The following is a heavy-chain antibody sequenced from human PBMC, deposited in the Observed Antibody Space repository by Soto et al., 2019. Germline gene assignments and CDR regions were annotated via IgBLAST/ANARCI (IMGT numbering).Heavy chain of an antibody. CDR2: IIPILGPA. CDR1: GGTFSSYA. D-gene: IGHD6-13*01. CDR3: ASTSDLKRRAAAGTMGQYSYSGMDV. V-gene: IGHV1-69*01. J-gene: IGHJ6*02. Sequence: QVQLVQSGAEVKKPGSSVKVSCKASGGTFSSYAISWVRQAPGQGLEWMGGIIPILGPANDAQKFQCRVTSTADESTSTAYMELSRLRSEDTAVYYCASTSDLKRRAAAGTMGQYSYSGMDVWGQGNTVPVSS.